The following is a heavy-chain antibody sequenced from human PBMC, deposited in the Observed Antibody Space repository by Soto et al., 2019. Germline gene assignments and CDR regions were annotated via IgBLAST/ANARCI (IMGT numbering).Heavy chain of an antibody. Sequence: QVQLRESGPGLVKPSETLSLTCTVSSGSIGTYFWSWIRQPPGKGLEWIGYIYYSGTTNYNPSLKSRVTMCLDTSKNLFPLRLSSVTAADAAVYFCARGRGGTYDAFDIWGQGTLVTVSS. CDR1: SGSIGTYF. V-gene: IGHV4-59*01. CDR2: IYYSGTT. J-gene: IGHJ3*02. CDR3: ARGRGGTYDAFDI. D-gene: IGHD1-26*01.